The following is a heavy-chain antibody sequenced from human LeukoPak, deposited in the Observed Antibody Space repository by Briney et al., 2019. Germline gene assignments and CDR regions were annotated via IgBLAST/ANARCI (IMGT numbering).Heavy chain of an antibody. Sequence: PGGSLRLSCAASGFTFSSYAMIWVRQAPGKGLEWLSYISSSGSNIYYADSVKGRFTVSRDNAKNSLYLQMDRLRSEDTALYHCARVGVTTMTVDVWGQGTTVTVSS. V-gene: IGHV3-48*04. D-gene: IGHD4-17*01. CDR3: ARVGVTTMTVDV. CDR1: GFTFSSYA. J-gene: IGHJ6*02. CDR2: ISSSGSNI.